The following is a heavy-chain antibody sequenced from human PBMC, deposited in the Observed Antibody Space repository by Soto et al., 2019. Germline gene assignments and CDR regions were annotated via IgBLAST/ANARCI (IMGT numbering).Heavy chain of an antibody. Sequence: PSETLSLTCAVYGGSFSGYYWSWIRQPPGKGLEWIGEINHSGSTNYNPSLKSRVTISVDTSKNQFSLKLSSVTAADTAVYYCAREGEGDILTGYYYYGMDVWGQGTTVTVSS. CDR3: AREGEGDILTGYYYYGMDV. J-gene: IGHJ6*02. CDR2: INHSGST. V-gene: IGHV4-34*01. D-gene: IGHD3-9*01. CDR1: GGSFSGYY.